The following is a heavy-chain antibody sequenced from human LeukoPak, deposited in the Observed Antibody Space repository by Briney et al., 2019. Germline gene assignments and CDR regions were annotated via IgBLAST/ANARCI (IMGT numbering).Heavy chain of an antibody. D-gene: IGHD3-10*01. J-gene: IGHJ4*02. CDR2: INSDWSST. CDR3: ARDQGYYAPVDY. V-gene: IGHV3-74*01. Sequence: GGSLRLFCGASGFTFSSYWMHWFRQAPGKELLWVSRINSDWSSTRYADYVKGRFTISRDNAKNTLYLQTNSLRAEDTAVYYCARDQGYYAPVDYWGQGTLVSDSS. CDR1: GFTFSSYW.